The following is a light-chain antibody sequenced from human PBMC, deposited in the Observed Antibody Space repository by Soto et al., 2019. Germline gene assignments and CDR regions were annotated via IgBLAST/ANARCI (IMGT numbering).Light chain of an antibody. CDR1: IRDFVLYNY. CDR3: RSSTTSSALRV. Sequence: QCALTQPASISASPVQAISISSSGTIRDFVLYNYGSWYRQDPGKAPKLTSYGVNNLPSGVSNGFSGSKSGNTASLTISGLQADDEAEDCCRSSTTSSALRVFGTGTKGTVL. V-gene: IGLV2-14*01. CDR2: GVN. J-gene: IGLJ1*01.